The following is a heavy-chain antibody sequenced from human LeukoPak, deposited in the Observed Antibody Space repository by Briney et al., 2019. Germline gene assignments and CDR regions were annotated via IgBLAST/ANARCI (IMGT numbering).Heavy chain of an antibody. Sequence: PGGSLRLSCAASGFTFSYYGMHWVRQAPGKGLEWVAYVASDGNFRDYVDSVKGRFTVSRDNSKDTLYLQMDSLRTEDTGVYYCANLPYNWNTHFDDYWRHGTLVTVSS. D-gene: IGHD1-1*01. CDR2: VASDGNFR. V-gene: IGHV3-30*02. CDR3: ANLPYNWNTHFDDY. CDR1: GFTFSYYG. J-gene: IGHJ4*01.